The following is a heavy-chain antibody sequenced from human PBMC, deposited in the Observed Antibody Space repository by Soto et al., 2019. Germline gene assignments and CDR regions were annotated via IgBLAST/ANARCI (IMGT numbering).Heavy chain of an antibody. CDR3: ARVRYSSGWYPDY. Sequence: EVQLVESGGGLVQPGGSLRLSCAVSGFTFSDHYMDWVRQAPGKGLEWVGRSRNKANTYTTEYAASVKGRFTVSRDDSKTSLYLQMNSLKTEDTAVYYCARVRYSSGWYPDYWGQGTLVTVSS. CDR1: GFTFSDHY. D-gene: IGHD6-19*01. V-gene: IGHV3-72*01. J-gene: IGHJ4*02. CDR2: SRNKANTYTT.